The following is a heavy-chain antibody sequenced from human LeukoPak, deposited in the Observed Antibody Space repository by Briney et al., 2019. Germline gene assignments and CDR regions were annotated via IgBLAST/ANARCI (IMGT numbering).Heavy chain of an antibody. CDR1: GGSISSSSYY. CDR3: AREGVERLPKYYFDY. V-gene: IGHV4-39*07. Sequence: SETLSLTCTVSGGSISSSSYYWGWIRQPPGKGLEWIGSIYYSGSTYYNPSLKSRVTISVDTSKNQFSLKLSSVTAADTAVYYCAREGVERLPKYYFDYWGQGTLVTVSS. J-gene: IGHJ4*02. CDR2: IYYSGST. D-gene: IGHD3-3*01.